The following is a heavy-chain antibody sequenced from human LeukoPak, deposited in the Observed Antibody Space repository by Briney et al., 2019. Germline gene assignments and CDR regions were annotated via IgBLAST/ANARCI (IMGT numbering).Heavy chain of an antibody. CDR3: ARDGVHSGTTDF. Sequence: ASVKVSCKTSGYTFFSYGITWVRQAPGQGLEWMGWISANNGDTKYAPKFQGRVTMTTESNTRTAYLDVRSLRYDDTAAHYCARDGVHSGTTDFWGQETLITAAS. CDR2: ISANNGDT. J-gene: IGHJ4*02. D-gene: IGHD1-1*01. CDR1: GYTFFSYG. V-gene: IGHV1-18*01.